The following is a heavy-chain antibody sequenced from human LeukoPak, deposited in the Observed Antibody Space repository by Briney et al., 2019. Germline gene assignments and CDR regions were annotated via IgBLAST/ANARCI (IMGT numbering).Heavy chain of an antibody. Sequence: GGSLRLSCAASGFTFSSYSMNWVRQAPGKGLEWLSAINWNGGITEYADSVKGRFTISRDNAKDSLYLQMNSLRAEDTAVYYCARAIRSPYYYGSGSYYYGMDVWGQGTTVTVSS. CDR2: INWNGGIT. CDR3: ARAIRSPYYYGSGSYYYGMDV. J-gene: IGHJ6*02. D-gene: IGHD3-10*01. V-gene: IGHV3-20*04. CDR1: GFTFSSYS.